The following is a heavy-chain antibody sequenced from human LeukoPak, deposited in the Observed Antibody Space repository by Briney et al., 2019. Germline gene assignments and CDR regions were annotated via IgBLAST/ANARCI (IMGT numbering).Heavy chain of an antibody. D-gene: IGHD6-19*01. CDR3: TRMAVSGRDNWFDP. CDR1: GYIFTNYD. CDR2: LNPNSGKT. J-gene: IGHJ5*02. Sequence: ASVKVSCKASGYIFTNYDIHWVRQATGQGLEWMGWLNPNSGKTGYAQKFQGRVTITRNTSINTAYMELSNLRAEDTAVYYCTRMAVSGRDNWFDPWGQGSLVTVSS. V-gene: IGHV1-8*01.